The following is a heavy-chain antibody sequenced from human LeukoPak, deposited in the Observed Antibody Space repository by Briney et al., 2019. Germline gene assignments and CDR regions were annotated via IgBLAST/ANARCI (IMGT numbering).Heavy chain of an antibody. Sequence: TSETLSLTCTVSGYSISSGYYWGWIRQPPGKGLEWIGSIYHSGSTYYNPSLKSRVTISVDTSKNQFSLKLSSVTAADTAVYYCVSDLTGYYYFDYWGQGTLVTVSS. CDR2: IYHSGST. CDR3: VSDLTGYYYFDY. CDR1: GYSISSGYY. D-gene: IGHD3-9*01. V-gene: IGHV4-38-2*02. J-gene: IGHJ4*02.